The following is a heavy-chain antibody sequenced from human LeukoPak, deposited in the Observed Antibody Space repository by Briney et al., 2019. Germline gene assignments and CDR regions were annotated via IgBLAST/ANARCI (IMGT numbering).Heavy chain of an antibody. D-gene: IGHD4-17*01. J-gene: IGHJ4*02. V-gene: IGHV3-7*03. CDR3: ASGADYGDYASFDY. Sequence: PGGSLRLSCAASGFTFSYYWMSWVRQAPGKGLEWVANIKQDGSEKYYVDAVKGRFTISRDNAKNSLYLQMNSLRAEDTAVYYCASGADYGDYASFDYGGQGTLVTVS. CDR1: GFTFSYYW. CDR2: IKQDGSEK.